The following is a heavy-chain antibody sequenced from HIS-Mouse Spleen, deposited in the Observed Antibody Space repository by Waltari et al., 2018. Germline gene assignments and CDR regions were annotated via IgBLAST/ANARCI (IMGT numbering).Heavy chain of an antibody. D-gene: IGHD1-20*01. V-gene: IGHV3-30-3*01. CDR1: GCTSSSYA. J-gene: IGHJ4*02. CDR2: ISYDGSNK. CDR3: ARDHRNNWAIRD. Sequence: QVQLVESGGGVVQPGRSLRLSCAASGCTSSSYAMHWVRQAPGKGLEWVAVISYDGSNKYYADSVKGRFTISRDNSKNTLYLQMNSLRAEDTAVYYCARDHRNNWAIRDWGQGTLVTVSS.